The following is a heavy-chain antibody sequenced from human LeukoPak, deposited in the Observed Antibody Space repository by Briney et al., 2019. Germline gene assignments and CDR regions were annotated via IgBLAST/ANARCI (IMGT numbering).Heavy chain of an antibody. CDR2: INHSGST. V-gene: IGHV4-34*01. CDR3: ARGRRRPRTYPYYYYYYMDV. Sequence: SETLSLTCAVYGGSFSGHYWSWIRQPPGKGLEWIGEINHSGSTNYNPSLKSRVTISVDTSKKQFSLKLSSVTAADTAVYYCARGRRRPRTYPYYYYYYMDVWGKGTTVTVTS. D-gene: IGHD1/OR15-1a*01. J-gene: IGHJ6*03. CDR1: GGSFSGHY.